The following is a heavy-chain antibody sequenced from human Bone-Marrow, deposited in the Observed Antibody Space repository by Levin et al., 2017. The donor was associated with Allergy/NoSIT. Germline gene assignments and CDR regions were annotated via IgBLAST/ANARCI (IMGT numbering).Heavy chain of an antibody. CDR2: IWYDGSQK. CDR3: ARDDRRLRYFDWLPMAGIDC. D-gene: IGHD3-9*01. CDR1: GFTFSGHG. J-gene: IGHJ4*02. Sequence: GGSLRLSCVASGFTFSGHGMHWVRQAPGKGLDWLAVIWYDGSQKYYSDSVKGRFTISRDSSKNTLYLEMNNLRAEDTAVYYCARDDRRLRYFDWLPMAGIDCWGQGTLVTVSS. V-gene: IGHV3-33*01.